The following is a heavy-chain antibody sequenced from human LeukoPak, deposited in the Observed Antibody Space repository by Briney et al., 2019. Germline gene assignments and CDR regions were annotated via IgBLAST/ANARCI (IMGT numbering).Heavy chain of an antibody. Sequence: ASVTVSLTASGYTFINYDINWVRQATGQGLEWMAWMNPSSGNTAYAQKFQGRVTLTRDTSIDTAYMELSSLRSEDTAVYYCARGPSGHRSDFDYWGQGTLVTVSS. CDR2: MNPSSGNT. CDR3: ARGPSGHRSDFDY. J-gene: IGHJ4*02. D-gene: IGHD1-1*01. V-gene: IGHV1-8*02. CDR1: GYTFINYD.